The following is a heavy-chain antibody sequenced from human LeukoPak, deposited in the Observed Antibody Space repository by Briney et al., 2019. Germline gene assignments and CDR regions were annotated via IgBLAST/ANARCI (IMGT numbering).Heavy chain of an antibody. CDR1: GGSISSSNW. J-gene: IGHJ6*02. V-gene: IGHV4-4*02. D-gene: IGHD6-13*01. Sequence: SGTLSLTCAVSGGSISSSNWWSWVRQPPGKGLEWIGEIYHSGSTNYNPSLKSRVTISVDKSKNQFSLKLSSATAADTAVYYCARAAAGLSYYYGMDVWGQGTTVTVSS. CDR2: IYHSGST. CDR3: ARAAAGLSYYYGMDV.